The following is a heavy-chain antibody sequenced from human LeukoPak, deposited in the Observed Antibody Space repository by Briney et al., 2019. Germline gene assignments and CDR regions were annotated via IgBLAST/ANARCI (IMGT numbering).Heavy chain of an antibody. CDR1: GYSISNGYY. J-gene: IGHJ6*03. CDR3: ARQHDSYYYYYIDV. V-gene: IGHV4-38-2*01. Sequence: PSETLSLTCAVSGYSISNGYYWVWIRQPPGRGRDWIGSLYHSDSAYYNTSLRSRVSMSVDTSKNQFSLTLSFVTAADTAVYYCARQHDSYYYYYIDVRGSGTTVTVSS. CDR2: LYHSDSA.